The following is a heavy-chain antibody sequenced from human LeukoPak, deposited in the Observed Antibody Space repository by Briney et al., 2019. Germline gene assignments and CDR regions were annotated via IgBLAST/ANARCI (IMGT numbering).Heavy chain of an antibody. CDR3: ARVNGWYYFDY. D-gene: IGHD6-19*01. CDR2: TRNKANSYTT. Sequence: GGSLRLSCAASGFTFSDHYMDWVRQAPGRGLEWVGRTRNKANSYTTEYAASVKGRFTISRDDSKNSLYLQMNSLKTEDTAVYYCARVNGWYYFDYWGQGTLVTVSS. CDR1: GFTFSDHY. V-gene: IGHV3-72*01. J-gene: IGHJ4*02.